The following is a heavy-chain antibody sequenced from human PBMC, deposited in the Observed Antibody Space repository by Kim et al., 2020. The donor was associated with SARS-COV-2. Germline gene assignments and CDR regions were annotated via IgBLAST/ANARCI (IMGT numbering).Heavy chain of an antibody. V-gene: IGHV3-33*01. J-gene: IGHJ3*02. CDR1: GFTFSSYG. Sequence: GGSLRLSCAASGFTFSSYGMHWVRQAPGKGLEWVAVIWYDGSNKYYADSVKGRFTISRDNSKNTLYLQMNSLRAEDTAVYYCARAPSDYGDYGGAFDIWGQGTMVTVSS. CDR2: IWYDGSNK. D-gene: IGHD4-17*01. CDR3: ARAPSDYGDYGGAFDI.